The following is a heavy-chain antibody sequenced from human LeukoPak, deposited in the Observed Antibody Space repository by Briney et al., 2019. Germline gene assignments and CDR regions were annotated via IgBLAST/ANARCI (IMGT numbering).Heavy chain of an antibody. V-gene: IGHV4-34*01. CDR3: ARVRRFGAGQDY. CDR2: ISHSGST. J-gene: IGHJ4*02. D-gene: IGHD3-16*01. CDR1: GASFSGYY. Sequence: SETLSLTCAVSGASFSGYYWSWIRQAPGKGLEWIGQISHSGSTNYNPSLKSRVTISLDTSKNQFSLKVKSVTAADTAVYYCARVRRFGAGQDYWGQGTLVTFSS.